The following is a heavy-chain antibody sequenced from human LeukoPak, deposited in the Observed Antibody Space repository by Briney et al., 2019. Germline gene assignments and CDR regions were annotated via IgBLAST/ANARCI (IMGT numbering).Heavy chain of an antibody. CDR2: INHSGST. CDR3: ASRRPRGFEY. D-gene: IGHD3-10*01. V-gene: IGHV4-34*01. Sequence: SETLSLTCTVSGGSISSYYWSWIRQPPGKGLEWIGEINHSGSTNYNPSLKSRVTISVDTSKNQFSLKLSSVTAADTAVYYCASRRPRGFEYWGQGTLVTVSS. CDR1: GGSISSYY. J-gene: IGHJ4*02.